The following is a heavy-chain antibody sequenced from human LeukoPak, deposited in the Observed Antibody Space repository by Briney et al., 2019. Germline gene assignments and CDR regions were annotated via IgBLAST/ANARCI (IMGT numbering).Heavy chain of an antibody. V-gene: IGHV1-2*02. Sequence: ASVKVSCKASGYTFTNYYMHWVRQAPGLGFEWMGWINPKSGGTSYPQKFQGRLTMTRDTSISTAYMELSRLRPDDTAVYYCVPCANYYYFDYWGQGTLVTVSS. D-gene: IGHD4/OR15-4a*01. CDR1: GYTFTNYY. CDR3: VPCANYYYFDY. CDR2: INPKSGGT. J-gene: IGHJ4*02.